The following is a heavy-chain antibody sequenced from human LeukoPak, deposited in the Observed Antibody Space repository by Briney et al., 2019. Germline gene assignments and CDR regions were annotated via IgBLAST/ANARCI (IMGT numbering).Heavy chain of an antibody. Sequence: SETLSLTCTVSDDSITMYYWTWIRQPPGKGLEWIAYIYYSGSTNYNPSLKSRVTISVDTSKNQFSLKLSSVTAADTAVYYCASGTYSSGDFDYWGQGTLVTVSS. CDR2: IYYSGST. CDR1: DDSITMYY. V-gene: IGHV4-59*01. D-gene: IGHD6-19*01. CDR3: ASGTYSSGDFDY. J-gene: IGHJ4*02.